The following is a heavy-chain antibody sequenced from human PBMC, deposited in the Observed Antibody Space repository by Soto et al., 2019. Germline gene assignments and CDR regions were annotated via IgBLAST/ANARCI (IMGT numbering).Heavy chain of an antibody. CDR1: GVACSRFD. V-gene: IGHV3-64D*06. CDR3: ARRGSSSGGRVY. J-gene: IGHJ4*02. D-gene: IGHD6-6*01. Sequence: GGSLRLSCSASGVACSRFDMHWVRQAPGKGLEYFSAINSNGGITYYADSVNGRFTISRDNSKNTVYLQMSSLRNEDTAVYYCARRGSSSGGRVYWGQGT. CDR2: INSNGGIT.